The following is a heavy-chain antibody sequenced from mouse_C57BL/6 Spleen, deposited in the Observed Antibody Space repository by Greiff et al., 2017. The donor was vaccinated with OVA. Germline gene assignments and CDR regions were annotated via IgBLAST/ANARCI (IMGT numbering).Heavy chain of an antibody. CDR3: ARDCDCSSAWFAY. CDR2: LFPGSGST. D-gene: IGHD1-3*01. V-gene: IGHV1-75*01. Sequence: VQLQQSGPELVKPGASVKISCKASGYTFTDYYINWVKQRPGPGLEWIGWLFPGSGSTYYNEKFKGKATLTVDKSSSTAYMLLSSLTSEDSAVYFCARDCDCSSAWFAYWGKGTLVTVSA. J-gene: IGHJ3*01. CDR1: GYTFTDYY.